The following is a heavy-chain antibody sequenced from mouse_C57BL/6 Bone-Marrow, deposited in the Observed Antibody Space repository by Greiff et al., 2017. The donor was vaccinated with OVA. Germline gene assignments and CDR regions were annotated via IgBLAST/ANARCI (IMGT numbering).Heavy chain of an antibody. CDR2: INYDGSST. V-gene: IGHV5-16*01. CDR3: ARLHYGSSSAWFAY. D-gene: IGHD1-1*01. J-gene: IGHJ3*01. Sequence: EVKLVESEGGLVQPGSSMKLSCTASGFTFSDYYMAWVRQVPEKGLEWVANINYDGSSTYYLDSLKSRFIISRDNAKNILYLQMSSLKSEDTATYYCARLHYGSSSAWFAYWGQGTLVTVSA. CDR1: GFTFSDYY.